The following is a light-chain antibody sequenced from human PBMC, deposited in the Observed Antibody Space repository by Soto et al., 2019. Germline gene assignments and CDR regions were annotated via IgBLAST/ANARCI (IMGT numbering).Light chain of an antibody. CDR1: QNIHNH. Sequence: EKLMSQSPATLSVSPGERVTLSCRASQNIHNHMSWFLQKPGQTPRLLIYDAIIRAADVPARFSGSWSGTEFTLTISRLEPEDFAVYYCQQYGSSGALGQGTKVDIK. V-gene: IGKV3-15*01. J-gene: IGKJ1*01. CDR3: QQYGSSGA. CDR2: DAI.